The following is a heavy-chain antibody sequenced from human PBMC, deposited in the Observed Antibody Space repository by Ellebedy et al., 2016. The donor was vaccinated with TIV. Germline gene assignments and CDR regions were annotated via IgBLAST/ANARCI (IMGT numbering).Heavy chain of an antibody. CDR3: AKDLNRYYDFWSGSFDN. J-gene: IGHJ4*02. D-gene: IGHD3-3*01. Sequence: GGSLRLXXAASGFTFDDYAMFWVRQAPGKAREWFSTISWNSATIAYADSVRGRFTISRDNAKNSLYLQMNSLRPEDTAFYYCAKDLNRYYDFWSGSFDNWGQGTLVTVSS. CDR2: ISWNSATI. CDR1: GFTFDDYA. V-gene: IGHV3-9*01.